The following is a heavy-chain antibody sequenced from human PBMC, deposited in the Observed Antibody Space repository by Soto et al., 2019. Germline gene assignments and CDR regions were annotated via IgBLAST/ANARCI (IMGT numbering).Heavy chain of an antibody. CDR2: ISSSSGYT. D-gene: IGHD5-18*01. CDR3: ANVKKWGGSARTTAMAHDAFDI. CDR1: GFTFSDYY. Sequence: QVQLVESGGGLVKPGGSLRLSCAASGFTFSDYYMSWIRQAPGKGLEWVSYISSSSGYTNYADSVKGRFTISRDNAKNSLYLQMNSLRAEDTAVYYCANVKKWGGSARTTAMAHDAFDIWGQGTVVTVSS. J-gene: IGHJ3*02. V-gene: IGHV3-11*05.